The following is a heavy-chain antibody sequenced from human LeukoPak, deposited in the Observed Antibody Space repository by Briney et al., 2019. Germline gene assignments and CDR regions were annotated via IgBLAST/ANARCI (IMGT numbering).Heavy chain of an antibody. Sequence: GGSLRLSCAASGFTFSSYSMNWVRQAPGKGPEWVSSISSSSSYIYYADSVKGRFTISRDNAKNSLYLQMNSLRAEDTAVYYCARGPYSSSWYYFDYWGQGTLVTVSS. CDR1: GFTFSSYS. CDR3: ARGPYSSSWYYFDY. D-gene: IGHD6-13*01. V-gene: IGHV3-21*01. J-gene: IGHJ4*02. CDR2: ISSSSSYI.